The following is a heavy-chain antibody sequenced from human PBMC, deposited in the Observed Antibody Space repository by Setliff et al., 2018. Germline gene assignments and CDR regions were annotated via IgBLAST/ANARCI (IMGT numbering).Heavy chain of an antibody. CDR3: ARDSGSGFLDY. CDR2: IVPVFGTR. J-gene: IGHJ4*02. CDR1: GGTFNTYA. V-gene: IGHV1-69*13. Sequence: SVKVSCKASGGTFNTYAINWVRQAPGQGLAWMGGIVPVFGTRNYAQKFQGRVTFSADDSANTAYMELTSLTSEDTAVYYCARDSGSGFLDYWGQGTLVTVSS. D-gene: IGHD3-10*01.